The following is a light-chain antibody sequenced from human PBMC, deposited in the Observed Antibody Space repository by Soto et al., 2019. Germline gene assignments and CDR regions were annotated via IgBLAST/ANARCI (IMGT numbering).Light chain of an antibody. CDR2: DAS. CDR3: QQYGSSPLT. CDR1: QSVNSNY. J-gene: IGKJ4*01. Sequence: EIVLTQSPGTLSLSPGERATLSCRASQSVNSNYFAWYQQKPGQAPSLLIYDASSRATGIPDRFSGSGSGTDFTLTMSRLEPEDVAVYYCQQYGSSPLTFGEGTKVEIK. V-gene: IGKV3-20*01.